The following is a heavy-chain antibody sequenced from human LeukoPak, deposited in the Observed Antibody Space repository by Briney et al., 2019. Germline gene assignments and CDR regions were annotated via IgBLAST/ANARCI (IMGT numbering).Heavy chain of an antibody. Sequence: GGSLRLSCAASGFTFSSYDMSWVRQAPGKGLEWVSGINKSGGGTYYADSVKGRFTISRDNSKNTLYLQMNSLRAEDTAVYYCAREGPVSGFDYWGQGTLVTVSS. CDR1: GFTFSSYD. CDR2: INKSGGGT. V-gene: IGHV3-23*01. CDR3: AREGPVSGFDY. J-gene: IGHJ4*02.